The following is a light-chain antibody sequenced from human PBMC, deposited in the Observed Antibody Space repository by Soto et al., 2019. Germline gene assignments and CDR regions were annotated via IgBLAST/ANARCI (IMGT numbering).Light chain of an antibody. CDR3: SSYAGGPYV. CDR1: SSDVGGYNY. J-gene: IGLJ1*01. CDR2: EVN. Sequence: QSALTQPPSASGSPGQSVTISCTGTSSDVGGYNYVSWYQQHPGKAPKLMISEVNKRPSGVPDRFSGSKSGNTASLTVSGLQAEDEADYYCSSYAGGPYVFGTGTKETVL. V-gene: IGLV2-8*01.